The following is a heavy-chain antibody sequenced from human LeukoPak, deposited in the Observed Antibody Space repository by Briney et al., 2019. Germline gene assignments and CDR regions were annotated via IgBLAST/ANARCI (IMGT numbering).Heavy chain of an antibody. CDR3: ARGDDFSFDY. J-gene: IGHJ4*02. CDR1: GFTFSSYE. CDR2: ISSSGSTI. V-gene: IGHV3-48*03. Sequence: GGSLRLSCAASGFTFSSYEMNWVRQAPGKGLEWVSYISSSGSTIYYADSVKGRFTISRDNAKNSLYLQMNSLRAEDTAVYYCARGDDFSFDYWGQGTLVTVSS. D-gene: IGHD3-3*01.